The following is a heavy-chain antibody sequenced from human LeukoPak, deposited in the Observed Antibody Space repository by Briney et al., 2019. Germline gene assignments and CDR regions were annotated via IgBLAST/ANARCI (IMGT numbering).Heavy chain of an antibody. CDR2: INPNSGGT. Sequence: ASVKVSCKASGYTFTGYYMHRVRQAPGQGLEWMGWINPNSGGTNYAQKFQGRVTMTRDTSISTAYMELSRLRSDDTAVYYCAASRITIFGVVTNWFDPWGQGTLVTVSS. CDR1: GYTFTGYY. V-gene: IGHV1-2*02. CDR3: AASRITIFGVVTNWFDP. D-gene: IGHD3-3*01. J-gene: IGHJ5*02.